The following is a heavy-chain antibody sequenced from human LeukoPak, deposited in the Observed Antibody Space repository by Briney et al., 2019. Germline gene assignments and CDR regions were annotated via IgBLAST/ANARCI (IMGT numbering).Heavy chain of an antibody. D-gene: IGHD4-17*01. V-gene: IGHV4-59*06. CDR1: GGSISSYY. Sequence: SETLSLTCTVSGGSISSYYWSWIRQHPGKGLEWIGYIYYSGSTYYNPSLKSRVTISVDTSKNQFSLKLSSVTAADTAVYYCARDRRFGDYLDAFDIWGQGTMVTVSS. CDR3: ARDRRFGDYLDAFDI. CDR2: IYYSGST. J-gene: IGHJ3*02.